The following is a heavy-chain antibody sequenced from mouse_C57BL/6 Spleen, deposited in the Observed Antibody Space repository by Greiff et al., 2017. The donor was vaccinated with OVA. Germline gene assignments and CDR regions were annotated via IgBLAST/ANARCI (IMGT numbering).Heavy chain of an antibody. J-gene: IGHJ2*01. CDR1: GFNIKDDY. CDR3: TPTKTGYFDY. CDR2: IDPENGDP. D-gene: IGHD1-3*01. V-gene: IGHV14-4*01. Sequence: VQLKQSGAELVRPGASVKLSCTASGFNIKDDYMHWVKQRPEQGLEWIGWIDPENGDPEYASKFQGKATITADTSSNTAYLQLSSLTSEDTAVYYCTPTKTGYFDYWGQGTTLTVSS.